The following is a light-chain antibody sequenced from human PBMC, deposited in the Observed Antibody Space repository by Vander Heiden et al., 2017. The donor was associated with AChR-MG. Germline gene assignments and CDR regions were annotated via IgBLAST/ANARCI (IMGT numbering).Light chain of an antibody. J-gene: IGKJ5*01. CDR1: PRVTRFY. CDR3: QQYGSSPIT. CDR2: EAF. Sequence: EIVLTQSPATLSSSPGESATPACQARPRVTRFYVAWFQQKPGLAPRLLIYEAFTRATGIPDRFSGSGSGTDVTRTISRLEPGDFAVYYCQQYGSSPITFGQGTRVEIK. V-gene: IGKV3D-20*01.